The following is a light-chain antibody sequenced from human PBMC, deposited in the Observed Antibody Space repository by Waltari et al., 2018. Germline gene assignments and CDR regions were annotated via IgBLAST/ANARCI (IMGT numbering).Light chain of an antibody. Sequence: EIVLTQSPDPLSLSPGERAPLSCRASKSIGKYLVWYQQRPGQAPRLLIYGASTRASGIPDRFSGSGYGTDFSLTISRLEPEDFAVYHCQKYDRLPVTFGQGTKVEIK. CDR2: GAS. CDR1: KSIGKY. V-gene: IGKV3-20*01. CDR3: QKYDRLPVT. J-gene: IGKJ1*01.